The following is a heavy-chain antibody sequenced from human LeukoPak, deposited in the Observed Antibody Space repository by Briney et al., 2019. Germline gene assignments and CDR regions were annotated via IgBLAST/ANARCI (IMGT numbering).Heavy chain of an antibody. J-gene: IGHJ4*02. CDR3: ATLRLSEHFDY. Sequence: GGSLRLSCAASGFTFSSYAMSWVRQAPGKGLEWVSAITDNGNTTYYADSVKGRFTISRDNSKNTLYLQMNSLRAEDTAVYYCATLRLSEHFDYWGQGTLVTVSS. D-gene: IGHD2-15*01. V-gene: IGHV3-23*01. CDR2: ITDNGNTT. CDR1: GFTFSSYA.